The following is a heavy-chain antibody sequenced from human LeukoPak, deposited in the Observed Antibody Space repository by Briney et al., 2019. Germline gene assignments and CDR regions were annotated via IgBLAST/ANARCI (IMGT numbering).Heavy chain of an antibody. CDR1: GGSFSGYY. CDR3: ARGLELGYCSGASCYIWFDP. J-gene: IGHJ5*02. CDR2: INHGGRT. D-gene: IGHD2-2*02. V-gene: IGHV4-34*01. Sequence: PSETLSLTCVVFGGSFSGYYWSWIRQPPGKGLEWIGEINHGGRTNYSPSLKSRVTISVDTSKNQFSLNLSSVTAADTAVYYCARGLELGYCSGASCYIWFDPWGQGTLVTVSS.